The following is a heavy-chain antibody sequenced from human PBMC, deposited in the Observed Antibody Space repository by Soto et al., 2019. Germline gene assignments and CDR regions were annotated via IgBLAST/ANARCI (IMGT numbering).Heavy chain of an antibody. CDR2: IIPIFGTA. CDR1: GGTFSSYA. D-gene: IGHD6-6*01. CDR3: ARGGEWQLGGCNWFDP. J-gene: IGHJ5*02. Sequence: QVQLVQSGAEVKKPGSSVKVSCKASGGTFSSYAISWVRQAPGQGLEWMGGIIPIFGTANYAQKFQGRVTITADKATSTAYMGLSSLRSEDTAVYYCARGGEWQLGGCNWFDPWGQGTLVTVSS. V-gene: IGHV1-69*06.